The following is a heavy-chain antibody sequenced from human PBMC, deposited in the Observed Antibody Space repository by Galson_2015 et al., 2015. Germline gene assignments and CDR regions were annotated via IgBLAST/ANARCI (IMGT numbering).Heavy chain of an antibody. D-gene: IGHD2-15*01. V-gene: IGHV7-4-1*02. J-gene: IGHJ4*02. Sequence: SVKVSCRASGYTFTSYAMNWVRQAPGQGLEWMGWINTNTGNTTYAQGFTGRLVFSRDTSVSTAYLKMSSLQAEDTAVYYCAIYFSDCSSGRCCLGLVDYWGQGTLVTVSS. CDR3: AIYFSDCSSGRCCLGLVDY. CDR2: INTNTGNT. CDR1: GYTFTSYA.